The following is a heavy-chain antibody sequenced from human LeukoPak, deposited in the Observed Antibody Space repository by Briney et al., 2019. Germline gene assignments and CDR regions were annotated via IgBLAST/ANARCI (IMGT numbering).Heavy chain of an antibody. CDR2: IQPDGSEQ. CDR1: GFTFSSNW. D-gene: IGHD2-21*01. V-gene: IGHV3-7*01. J-gene: IGHJ4*02. Sequence: GGSLRLSCAASGFTFSSNWMSWVRQAPGKGLEWVGNIQPDGSEQYPVDSVKGRFTISRDNARNSLFLQMNSLRAEDTAVYYCARRLWDTTDFDYWGQGTLVTVSS. CDR3: ARRLWDTTDFDY.